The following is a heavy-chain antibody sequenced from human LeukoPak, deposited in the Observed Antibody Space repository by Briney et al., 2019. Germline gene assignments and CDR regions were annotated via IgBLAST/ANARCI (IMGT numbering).Heavy chain of an antibody. Sequence: PGGSLRLSCAASGFTVSSNYMSWVRQAPGKGLEWVSAISGSGGSTYYADSVKGRFTISRDNSKNTLYLQMNSLRAEDTAVYYCAKGAEVAVTAAAPPDYWGQGTLVTVSS. CDR2: ISGSGGST. CDR1: GFTVSSNY. D-gene: IGHD2-21*02. V-gene: IGHV3-23*01. CDR3: AKGAEVAVTAAAPPDY. J-gene: IGHJ4*02.